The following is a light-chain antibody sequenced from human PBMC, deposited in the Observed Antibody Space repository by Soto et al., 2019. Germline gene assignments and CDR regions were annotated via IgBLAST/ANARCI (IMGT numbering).Light chain of an antibody. CDR2: AAS. J-gene: IGKJ1*01. CDR1: QTISSW. CDR3: LQHNTYPWT. Sequence: DIQMTHSPSTLSGSVVDRVTITCRASQTISSWLAWYQQKPGKAPKRLIYAASSLQSGVPSRFSGSGSGTEFTLTISSLQPEDFATYYCLQHNTYPWTFGQGTKVDIK. V-gene: IGKV1-5*01.